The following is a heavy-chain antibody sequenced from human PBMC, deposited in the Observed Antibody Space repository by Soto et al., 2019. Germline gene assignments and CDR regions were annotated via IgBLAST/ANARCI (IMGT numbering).Heavy chain of an antibody. V-gene: IGHV2-5*02. CDR2: IYWDEAK. CDR1: GFSLSTNGVA. Sequence: QITLKESGPTLVKPTQTLTLTCTFPGFSLSTNGVAVRWIRQSPGKALERLALIYWDEAKRYRPSLKRRLTITKDTPQSQVVLTMTNMDPVDTASYYCADTQNGNDEVFDYWGQGTLVTVSS. CDR3: ADTQNGNDEVFDY. J-gene: IGHJ4*02. D-gene: IGHD1-1*01.